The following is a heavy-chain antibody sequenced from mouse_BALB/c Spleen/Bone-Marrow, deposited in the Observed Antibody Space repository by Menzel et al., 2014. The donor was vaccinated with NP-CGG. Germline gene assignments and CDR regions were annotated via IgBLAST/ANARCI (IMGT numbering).Heavy chain of an antibody. Sequence: DVKLQESGPELVKPGASVKISCKASGYTFTDYNMHWVKQSHGKSLEWIGHIYPYNGGTGYNQKFKSKATLTVDNSSSTAYMELRSLTSEDSAVYYCARWLPYWGQGTLVTVSA. J-gene: IGHJ3*01. CDR2: IYPYNGGT. V-gene: IGHV1S29*02. CDR1: GYTFTDYN. CDR3: ARWLPY.